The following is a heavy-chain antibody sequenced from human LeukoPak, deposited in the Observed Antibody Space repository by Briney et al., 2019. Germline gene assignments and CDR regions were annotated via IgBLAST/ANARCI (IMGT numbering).Heavy chain of an antibody. CDR2: ISSSGNTI. CDR1: GFTFSSYE. D-gene: IGHD3-10*02. V-gene: IGHV3-48*03. Sequence: GGSLRLSCVASGFTFSSYEMNWVRQAPGKGLEWVLYISSSGNTIYYADSVKGRFTIFRDNAENSLYLQMNSLRAEDTAVYYCARDGLVPGSNHGFECWGQGTLVTVSS. CDR3: ARDGLVPGSNHGFEC. J-gene: IGHJ4*02.